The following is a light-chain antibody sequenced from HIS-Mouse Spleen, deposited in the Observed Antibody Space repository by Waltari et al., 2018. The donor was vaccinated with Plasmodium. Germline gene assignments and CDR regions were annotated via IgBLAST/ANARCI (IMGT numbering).Light chain of an antibody. J-gene: IGLJ3*02. CDR2: EDS. CDR1: ALPKKH. Sequence: SYALTQPPSVSVSPVQKARITCSGEALPKKHDYCYQQKSGQAPVLCIYEDSKRPSGIPERFSGSSSGTMATLTISGAQVEDEADYYCYSTDSSGNHRVFGGGTKLTVL. V-gene: IGLV3-10*01. CDR3: YSTDSSGNHRV.